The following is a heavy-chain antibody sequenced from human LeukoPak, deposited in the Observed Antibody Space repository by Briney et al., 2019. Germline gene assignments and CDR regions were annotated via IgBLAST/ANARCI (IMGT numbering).Heavy chain of an antibody. CDR2: IYYSGST. Sequence: PSETLSLTCTVSGYPISSGYYWGWVRQPPGKGLEWIADIYYSGSTYYNPSLKSRVTISVDTSKNQFSLKLSSVTAAGTAVYYCASLRERSYYARGFDYWGQGTLVTVSS. J-gene: IGHJ4*02. V-gene: IGHV4-38-2*02. D-gene: IGHD1-26*01. CDR3: ASLRERSYYARGFDY. CDR1: GYPISSGYY.